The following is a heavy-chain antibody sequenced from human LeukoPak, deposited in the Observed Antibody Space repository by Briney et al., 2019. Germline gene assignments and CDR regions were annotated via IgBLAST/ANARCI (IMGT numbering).Heavy chain of an antibody. CDR3: ARIAPYCSGGSCYSGPDY. J-gene: IGHJ4*02. CDR1: GYTFTGYY. D-gene: IGHD2-15*01. Sequence: ASVTVSCKASGYTFTGYYMHWVRQAPGQGLEWMGWINPNSGGTNYAQKFQGRVTMTRDTSISTAYMELSRLRSDDTAVYYCARIAPYCSGGSCYSGPDYWSQGTLVTVSS. V-gene: IGHV1-2*02. CDR2: INPNSGGT.